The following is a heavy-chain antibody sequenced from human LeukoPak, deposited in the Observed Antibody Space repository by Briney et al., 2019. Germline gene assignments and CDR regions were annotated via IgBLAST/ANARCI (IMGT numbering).Heavy chain of an antibody. V-gene: IGHV4-39*07. CDR2: IYYSGST. CDR1: GGSISSSSYY. Sequence: SETLSLTCTVSGGSISSSSYYWGWIRQPPGKGLEWIGSIYYSGSTYYNPSLKSRVTISVDTSKNQFSLKLSSVTAADTAVYYCARYSWDEYYFDYRGQGTLVTVSS. CDR3: ARYSWDEYYFDY. J-gene: IGHJ4*02. D-gene: IGHD2-15*01.